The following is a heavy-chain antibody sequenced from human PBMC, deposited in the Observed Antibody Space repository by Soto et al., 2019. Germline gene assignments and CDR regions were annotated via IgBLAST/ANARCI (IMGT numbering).Heavy chain of an antibody. CDR3: ASWPYGSGAFDY. J-gene: IGHJ4*02. Sequence: QVQLVQSEAEVKKPGASVKVSCKASGYTFTSYAISWVRQAPGQGLEWMGWISAYNGNTNHAQKLQGRVTMTTDTSTSTAYMELRSLRSDETDVYYCASWPYGSGAFDYWGQGTLVTVSS. D-gene: IGHD3-10*01. CDR2: ISAYNGNT. V-gene: IGHV1-18*01. CDR1: GYTFTSYA.